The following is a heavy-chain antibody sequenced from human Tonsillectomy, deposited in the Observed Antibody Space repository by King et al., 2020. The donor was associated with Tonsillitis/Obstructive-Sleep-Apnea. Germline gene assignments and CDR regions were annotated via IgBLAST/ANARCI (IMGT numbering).Heavy chain of an antibody. CDR3: ARNFYDFWSGYTYYFDY. Sequence: QLQLQESGPELVKPSETLSLTCTVSGGSISGYYWSWIRQPPGKGLEWIGYVYYSGSTNYNPSLKSRVTISVDTSENQFSLKLSSVTAADTAVYYCARNFYDFWSGYTYYFDYWGQGTLVTVSS. CDR1: GGSISGYY. J-gene: IGHJ4*02. V-gene: IGHV4-59*01. D-gene: IGHD3-3*01. CDR2: VYYSGST.